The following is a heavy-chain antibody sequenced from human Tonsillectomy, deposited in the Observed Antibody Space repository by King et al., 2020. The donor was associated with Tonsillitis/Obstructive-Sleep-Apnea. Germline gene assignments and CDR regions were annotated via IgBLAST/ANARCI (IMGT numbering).Heavy chain of an antibody. J-gene: IGHJ4*02. CDR2: ISAYNGNT. Sequence: SVASVPPPGAYVKVSCTASGYTFTSSGISWVRQAPGQGLEWMGWISAYNGNTNYAQKLQGRVTMTTDTSTSPAYMELRSLRSDDTAVYYCARVHSYCSSTSCLDYWGQGTLVTVSS. D-gene: IGHD2-2*01. V-gene: IGHV1-18*01. CDR3: ARVHSYCSSTSCLDY. CDR1: GYTFTSSG.